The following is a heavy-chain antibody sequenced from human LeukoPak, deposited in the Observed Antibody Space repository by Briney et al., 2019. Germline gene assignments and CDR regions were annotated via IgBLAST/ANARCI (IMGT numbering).Heavy chain of an antibody. CDR3: TGSYYYDSSGYYSFDY. J-gene: IGHJ4*02. CDR1: GFTFSGSA. CDR2: IRSKANSYAT. Sequence: GGSLRLSCAASGFTFSGSAMHRVRQASGKGLEWVGRIRSKANSYATAYAASVKGRFTISRDDSKNTAYLQMNSLKTEDTAVYYCTGSYYYDSSGYYSFDYWGQGTLVTVSS. D-gene: IGHD3-22*01. V-gene: IGHV3-73*01.